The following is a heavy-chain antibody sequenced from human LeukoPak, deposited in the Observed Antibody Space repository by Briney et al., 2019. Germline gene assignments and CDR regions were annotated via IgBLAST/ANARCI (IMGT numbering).Heavy chain of an antibody. V-gene: IGHV4-34*01. D-gene: IGHD2-2*01. CDR1: GGSFSGYY. Sequence: SETLSLTCAVYGGSFSGYYWSWIRQPPGKGLEWIGGINHSGSTNYNPSLKSRVTISVDTSKNQFSLKLSSVTAADTAVYYCARVRGGVVVPAAMHYYYGMDVWGKGTTVTVSS. CDR2: INHSGST. CDR3: ARVRGGVVVPAAMHYYYGMDV. J-gene: IGHJ6*04.